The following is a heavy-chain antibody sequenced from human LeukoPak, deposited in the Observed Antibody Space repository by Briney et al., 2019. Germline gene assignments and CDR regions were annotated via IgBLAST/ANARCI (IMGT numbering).Heavy chain of an antibody. Sequence: PGGSLRLSCAAPGHPFSSSAIGSVRQAPGKGLEWVSAINGRGDSTYYADSVNGRVTISRDNSKNTLYLQMNSLRAEDTAVYYCAKGQSSSGFFDYWGQGTLVTVSS. CDR2: INGRGDST. CDR3: AKGQSSSGFFDY. CDR1: GHPFSSSA. J-gene: IGHJ4*02. D-gene: IGHD6-6*01. V-gene: IGHV3-23*01.